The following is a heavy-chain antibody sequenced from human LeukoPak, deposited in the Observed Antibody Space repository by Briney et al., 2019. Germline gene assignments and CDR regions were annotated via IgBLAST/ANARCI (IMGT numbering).Heavy chain of an antibody. CDR2: IIPIFGTA. J-gene: IGHJ4*02. CDR1: GGTFISYA. Sequence: SVKVSCKASGGTFISYAISWVRQAPGQGLEWMGGIIPIFGTANYAQKFQGRVTITADKSTSTAYMELSSLRSEDTAVYYCASHSSSWSKYYFDYWGQGTLVTVSS. D-gene: IGHD6-13*01. CDR3: ASHSSSWSKYYFDY. V-gene: IGHV1-69*06.